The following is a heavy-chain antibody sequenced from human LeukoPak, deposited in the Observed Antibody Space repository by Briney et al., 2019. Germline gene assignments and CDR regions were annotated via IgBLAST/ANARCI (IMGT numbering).Heavy chain of an antibody. CDR2: AHSDGTT. Sequence: PGGSLRLSCAVSGFTVSNNFMNWVRQAPGKGLEWVSVAHSDGTTYFADSVQGRFTISRDNSKNTLYLQMNSLRDEDTAVYYCARPSSLDGSGRYYIGYWGQGTLVTVSS. J-gene: IGHJ4*02. D-gene: IGHD3-10*01. V-gene: IGHV3-66*01. CDR3: ARPSSLDGSGRYYIGY. CDR1: GFTVSNNF.